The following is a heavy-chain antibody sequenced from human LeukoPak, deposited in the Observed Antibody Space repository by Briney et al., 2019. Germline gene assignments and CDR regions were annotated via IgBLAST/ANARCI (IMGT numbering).Heavy chain of an antibody. CDR3: ARDLSLERWLQFGHAFDI. CDR1: GFTFSSYH. J-gene: IGHJ3*02. CDR2: ISSDSSSFK. Sequence: GGSLRLSCAASGFTFSSYHFHWVRQAPGKGLEWVSSISSDSSSFKYYAHSVQGRFTISRDNARNSMYLQMNSLRAEDTAVYYCARDLSLERWLQFGHAFDIWGQGTMVTVSS. V-gene: IGHV3-21*04. D-gene: IGHD5-24*01.